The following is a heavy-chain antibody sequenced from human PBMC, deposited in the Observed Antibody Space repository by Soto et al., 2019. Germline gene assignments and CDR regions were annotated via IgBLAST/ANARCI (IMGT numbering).Heavy chain of an antibody. D-gene: IGHD7-27*01. V-gene: IGHV3-23*01. CDR3: AKPRVTLTGGDYYYYYMDV. CDR2: ISGSGNTT. CDR1: GFTFSSYS. J-gene: IGHJ6*03. Sequence: GGSLRLSCAASGFTFSSYSMNWVRQAPGKGLEWVSAISGSGNTTYYADSVKGRFTISRDNSKNTLYLQMNSLRAEDTAVYYCAKPRVTLTGGDYYYYYMDVWGKGTTVTVSS.